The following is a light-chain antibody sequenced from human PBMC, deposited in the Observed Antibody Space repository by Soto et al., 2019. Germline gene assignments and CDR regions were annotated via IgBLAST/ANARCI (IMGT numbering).Light chain of an antibody. CDR2: LGS. V-gene: IGKV2-28*01. CDR1: QSLLHDNGYNY. CDR3: MQALQAPGT. Sequence: DIVMTQSPLSLPVTPGEPASISCRSSQSLLHDNGYNYLDWYLQKPGQSPQLLIYLGSNRASGVPDRFSGRASGTDLTLKISRVEAEDAGIYFCMQALQAPGTFGKGTKVEIK. J-gene: IGKJ1*01.